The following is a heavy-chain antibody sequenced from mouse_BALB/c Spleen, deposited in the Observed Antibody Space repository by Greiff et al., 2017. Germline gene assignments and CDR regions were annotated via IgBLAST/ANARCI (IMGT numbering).Heavy chain of an antibody. J-gene: IGHJ2*01. D-gene: IGHD1-1*01. V-gene: IGHV3-2*02. Sequence: EVKLLESGPGLVKPSQSLSLTCTVTGYSITSDYAWNWIRQFPGNKLEWMGYISYSGSTSYNPSLKSRISITRDTSKNQFFLQLNSVTTEDTATYYCARGGSYGSSWDYWGQGTTLTVAS. CDR2: ISYSGST. CDR1: GYSITSDYA. CDR3: ARGGSYGSSWDY.